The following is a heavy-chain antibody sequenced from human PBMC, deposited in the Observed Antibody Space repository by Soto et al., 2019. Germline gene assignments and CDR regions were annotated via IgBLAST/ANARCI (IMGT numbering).Heavy chain of an antibody. J-gene: IGHJ4*02. Sequence: EVQLQESGGGLVQPGASLRLSCAASGITIRNYPMSWVRQAPGKGLDWVSGISGSGDRTYYADSAKGRFTISKDFSKNSLSLQLDSLRVEDTAVYFCVKDDGGNPSTEPHWGQGTLVTVSS. CDR2: ISGSGDRT. V-gene: IGHV3-23*01. D-gene: IGHD2-15*01. CDR1: GITIRNYP. CDR3: VKDDGGNPSTEPH.